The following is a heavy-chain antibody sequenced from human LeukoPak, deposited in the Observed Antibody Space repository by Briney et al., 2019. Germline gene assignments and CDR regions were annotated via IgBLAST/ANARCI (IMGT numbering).Heavy chain of an antibody. V-gene: IGHV3-48*03. CDR2: ISSSGSTI. D-gene: IGHD5-24*01. CDR1: GLTFSSYE. CDR3: AVATIKDYFDY. Sequence: GGSLRLSCAASGLTFSSYEMNWVRQAPGKGLEWVSYISSSGSTIYYADSVKGRFTISRDNAKNSLYLQMNSLRAEDTAVYYCAVATIKDYFDYWGQGTLVTVSS. J-gene: IGHJ4*02.